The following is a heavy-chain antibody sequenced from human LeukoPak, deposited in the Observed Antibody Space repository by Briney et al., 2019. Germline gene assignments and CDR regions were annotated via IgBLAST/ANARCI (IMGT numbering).Heavy chain of an antibody. CDR2: IYYSGST. J-gene: IGHJ4*02. D-gene: IGHD3-3*01. CDR3: AGGYDFWSGYYSRFDY. V-gene: IGHV4-59*01. Sequence: PSETLSLTCTVSGGSISSYYWSWIRQPPGKGLEWIGYIYYSGSTNYNPSLKSRVTISVDTSKNQFSLKLSSVTAADTAVYYCAGGYDFWSGYYSRFDYWGQGTPVTVSS. CDR1: GGSISSYY.